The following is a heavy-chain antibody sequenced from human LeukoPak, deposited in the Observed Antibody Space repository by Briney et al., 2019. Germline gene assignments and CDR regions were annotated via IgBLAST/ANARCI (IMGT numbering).Heavy chain of an antibody. CDR3: AREGYSYGYASDI. J-gene: IGHJ3*02. Sequence: SETLSLTCAVYGGSFSAYYWSWIRQPPGKGLEWIGEINHSGSTNYNPSLKSRVTISVDTSKNQFSLKLSSVTAADTAVYYCAREGYSYGYASDIWGQGTMVTVSS. CDR2: INHSGST. V-gene: IGHV4-34*01. CDR1: GGSFSAYY. D-gene: IGHD5-18*01.